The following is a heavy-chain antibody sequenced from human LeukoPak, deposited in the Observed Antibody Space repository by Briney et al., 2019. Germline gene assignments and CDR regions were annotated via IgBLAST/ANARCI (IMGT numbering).Heavy chain of an antibody. V-gene: IGHV4-39*07. CDR2: IYYSGST. Sequence: SETLSLTCTVSGGSISSSSYYWGWIRQPPGKGLEWIGGIYYSGSTYYNPSLKSRVTISVDTSKNQFSLKLSSVTAADTAVYYCARVGGGYSSSWYYYYYMDVWGKGTTVTVSS. J-gene: IGHJ6*03. D-gene: IGHD6-13*01. CDR1: GGSISSSSYY. CDR3: ARVGGGYSSSWYYYYYMDV.